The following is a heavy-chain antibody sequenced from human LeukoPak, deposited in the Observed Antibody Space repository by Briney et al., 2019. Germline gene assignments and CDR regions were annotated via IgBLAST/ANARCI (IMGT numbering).Heavy chain of an antibody. V-gene: IGHV1-69*13. J-gene: IGHJ6*03. D-gene: IGHD2-2*01. CDR1: GYTFTRYD. Sequence: ASVKVSCKASGYTFTRYDINWVRQAPGQGLEWMGGIIPIFGTANYAQKFQGRVTITADESTSTAYMELSSLRSEDTAVYYCARAQGCSSTSCYYYYYMDVWGKGTTVTVSS. CDR3: ARAQGCSSTSCYYYYYMDV. CDR2: IIPIFGTA.